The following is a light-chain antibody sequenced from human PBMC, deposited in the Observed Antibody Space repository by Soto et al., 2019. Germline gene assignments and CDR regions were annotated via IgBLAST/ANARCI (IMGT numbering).Light chain of an antibody. CDR1: SSDVGTYNY. J-gene: IGLJ3*02. CDR2: DVS. Sequence: QSALTQPASVSGSPGQSITISCTGTSSDVGTYNYVSWYQHRPGKDPKLMIYDVSYRPSGVSNRFSGAKSANTASLTISGLQAEDEADYCSSYTTSNTQVFGGGTKLTVL. CDR3: SSYTTSNTQV. V-gene: IGLV2-14*01.